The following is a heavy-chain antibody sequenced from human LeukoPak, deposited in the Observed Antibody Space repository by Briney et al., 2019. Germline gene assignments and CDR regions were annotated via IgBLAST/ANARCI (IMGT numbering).Heavy chain of an antibody. CDR1: GGSFSGYY. D-gene: IGHD3-16*02. J-gene: IGHJ4*02. CDR2: INHSGST. CDR3: AREVGDYVWGGYRPDSFDY. V-gene: IGHV4-34*01. Sequence: PSETLSLTCAVYGGSFSGYYWSWIRQPPGKGLEWIGEINHSGSTNYNPSLKSRVTISVDTSKNQFSLKLSSVTAADTAVYYCAREVGDYVWGGYRPDSFDYWGQGTLVTVSS.